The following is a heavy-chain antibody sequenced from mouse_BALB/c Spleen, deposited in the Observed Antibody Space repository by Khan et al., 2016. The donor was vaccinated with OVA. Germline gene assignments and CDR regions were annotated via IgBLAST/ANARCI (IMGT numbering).Heavy chain of an antibody. CDR1: GYTFTNYG. Sequence: QIQLVQSGPELKKPGETVKISCKASGYTFTNYGMNWVKQAPGKGLKWMGWINTNTGEPTYAEEFKGRFTFTLETSASTAYLQLNNLKNEDTATYFGARGTARFDYWGQGTTLTVSS. J-gene: IGHJ2*01. V-gene: IGHV9-3*02. CDR3: ARGTARFDY. D-gene: IGHD1-2*01. CDR2: INTNTGEP.